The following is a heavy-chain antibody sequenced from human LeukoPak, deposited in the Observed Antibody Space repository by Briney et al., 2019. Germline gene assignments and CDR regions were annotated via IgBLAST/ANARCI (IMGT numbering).Heavy chain of an antibody. CDR3: VRSRIWEVLSSFDL. Sequence: PGGSLRLSCAASGFTFDDYAMHWARQAPGKGLEWVALMSFDESSKDYADSVKGRFTISRDNSNDTLFLQMSSLRADDTAVYYCVRSRIWEVLSSFDLWGQGALVIVSS. CDR1: GFTFDDYA. V-gene: IGHV3-30*03. CDR2: MSFDESSK. J-gene: IGHJ4*02. D-gene: IGHD1-26*01.